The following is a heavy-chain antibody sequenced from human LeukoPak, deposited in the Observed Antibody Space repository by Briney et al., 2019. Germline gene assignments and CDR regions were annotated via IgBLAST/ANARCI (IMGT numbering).Heavy chain of an antibody. CDR1: GGSFSGYY. V-gene: IGHV4-34*01. CDR3: ARAGGSGSYLF. Sequence: SETLSLTCAVYGGSFSGYYWSWIRQPPGKGLEWIGEINHSGSTNYNPSLKSRVTISVDTSKNQFSLKLSSVTAADTAVYYCARAGGSGSYLFWGQGTLVTVSS. D-gene: IGHD3-10*01. CDR2: INHSGST. J-gene: IGHJ4*02.